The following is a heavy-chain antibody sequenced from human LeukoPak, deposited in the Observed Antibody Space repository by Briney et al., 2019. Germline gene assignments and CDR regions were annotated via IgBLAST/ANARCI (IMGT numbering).Heavy chain of an antibody. V-gene: IGHV3-33*01. CDR3: ARDYVRMDV. Sequence: PGGSLRLSCAASGFTFSSYGMHWIRQAPGKGLEWVAVIWYDGSNKYYADSVKGRFTISRDNSKNTLYLQMNSLRAEDTAVYYCARDYVRMDVWGQGTTVTVSS. J-gene: IGHJ6*02. CDR2: IWYDGSNK. CDR1: GFTFSSYG. D-gene: IGHD3-16*01.